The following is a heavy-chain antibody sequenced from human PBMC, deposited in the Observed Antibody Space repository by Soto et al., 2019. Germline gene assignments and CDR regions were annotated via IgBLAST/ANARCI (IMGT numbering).Heavy chain of an antibody. CDR1: GYAFINYD. CDR2: MNPYSGYT. D-gene: IGHD4-17*01. V-gene: IGHV1-8*01. Sequence: QVQLVQSGAEVKRPGASVKVSCKASGYAFINYDINWVRQAPGQGLEWIGWMNPYSGYTGYAQKFRGRVTLTRHPAISTAYMELSSLRSDDTAVYYCARTDYAANPSAYNWFDPWGQGTLVTVSS. CDR3: ARTDYAANPSAYNWFDP. J-gene: IGHJ5*02.